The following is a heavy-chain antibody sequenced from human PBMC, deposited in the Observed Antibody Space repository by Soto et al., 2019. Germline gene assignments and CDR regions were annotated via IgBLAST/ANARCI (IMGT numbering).Heavy chain of an antibody. Sequence: QVHLQESGPGLVQPSETLSLTCSVSGRSLSSNYWSWIRQSPDKGLEWLGYVFYGGTDYNPSLGGRVSMSAETSKSQFSLKLTSVTVADTAVYYCASYRGALYLESWGPGILVTVSA. CDR2: VFYGGT. J-gene: IGHJ4*02. V-gene: IGHV4-59*01. CDR3: ASYRGALYLES. CDR1: GRSLSSNY. D-gene: IGHD3-16*01.